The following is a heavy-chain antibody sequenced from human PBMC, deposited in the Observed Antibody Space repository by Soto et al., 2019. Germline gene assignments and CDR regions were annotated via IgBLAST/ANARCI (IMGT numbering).Heavy chain of an antibody. D-gene: IGHD6-25*01. CDR2: ISGGGTYR. J-gene: IGHJ3*01. CDR3: ARRLAFDF. CDR1: GLTFSHYS. V-gene: IGHV3-21*01. Sequence: GGSLRLSCAASGLTFSHYSMNWVRQAPGKGLEWVSSISGGGTYRYYAESVKGRFTISRDNAKNSLYLQMNSLRAEDTAVYYCARRLAFDFWGQGSMVIVSS.